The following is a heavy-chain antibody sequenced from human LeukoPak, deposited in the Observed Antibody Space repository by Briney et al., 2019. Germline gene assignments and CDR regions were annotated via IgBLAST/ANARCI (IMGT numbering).Heavy chain of an antibody. CDR2: INWNGGGT. CDR3: AKHMRATNTYSFFGLDV. Sequence: GGSLRLSCAAPGFTFKDYVMHWVRHPPGKGLEWVSSINWNGGGTDYADSVKGRFTISRDNAKNSLYLQLSSLRPEDTALYYCAKHMRATNTYSFFGLDVWGQGTTVTVSS. CDR1: GFTFKDYV. D-gene: IGHD1-26*01. V-gene: IGHV3-9*01. J-gene: IGHJ6*02.